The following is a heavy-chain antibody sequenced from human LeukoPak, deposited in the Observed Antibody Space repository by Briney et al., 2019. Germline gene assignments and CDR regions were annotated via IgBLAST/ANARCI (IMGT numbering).Heavy chain of an antibody. CDR2: IIPIFGTA. Sequence: SVKVSCKASGGTFSSYAISWVRQAPGQGLEWMGGIIPIFGTANYAQKFQGRVTITADESTSTAYMELSSQRSEDTAVYYCARAPTRSSSPTTPLYYWGQGTLVTVSS. CDR1: GGTFSSYA. D-gene: IGHD6-6*01. J-gene: IGHJ4*02. CDR3: ARAPTRSSSPTTPLYY. V-gene: IGHV1-69*01.